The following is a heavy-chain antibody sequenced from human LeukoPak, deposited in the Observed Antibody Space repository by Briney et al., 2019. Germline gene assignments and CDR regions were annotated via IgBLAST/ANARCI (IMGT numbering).Heavy chain of an antibody. CDR3: ARRTYSSGWSNFDY. CDR1: GDSVSSGSYY. CDR2: IYYSGST. Sequence: SETLSLTCTVSGDSVSSGSYYWSWIRQPPGKGLEWIGYIYYSGSTNYNPSLKSRVTISVDTSKNQFSLKLSSVTAADTAVYYCARRTYSSGWSNFDYWGQGTLVTVSS. J-gene: IGHJ4*02. V-gene: IGHV4-61*01. D-gene: IGHD6-19*01.